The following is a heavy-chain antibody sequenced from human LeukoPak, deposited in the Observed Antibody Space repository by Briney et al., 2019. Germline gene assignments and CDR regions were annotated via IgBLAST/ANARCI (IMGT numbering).Heavy chain of an antibody. CDR2: ISYDGSNK. V-gene: IGHV3-30*18. Sequence: GGSLRLSCAASGFTFSSYGMHWVRQAPGKGLEWVAVISYDGSNKYYADSEKGRFTISRDNSKNTLYLRMNSLRAEDTAVYYCANGGRAHYYYYGMDVWGQGTTVTVSS. J-gene: IGHJ6*02. CDR3: ANGGRAHYYYYGMDV. CDR1: GFTFSSYG. D-gene: IGHD1-26*01.